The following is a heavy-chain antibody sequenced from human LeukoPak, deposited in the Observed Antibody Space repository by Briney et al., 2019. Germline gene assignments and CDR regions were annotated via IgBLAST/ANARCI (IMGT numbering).Heavy chain of an antibody. J-gene: IGHJ4*02. Sequence: GGSLRLSCAASGXTVSSNYMSWVRQAPGKGLEWVSYISSSAGTTYYADSVKGRFTISRDNAKNSLYLQMNSLRAEDTAVYFCARQQQQLWYDWGQGTLVTVSS. CDR3: ARQQQQLWYD. CDR1: GXTVSSNY. V-gene: IGHV3-11*04. CDR2: ISSSAGTT. D-gene: IGHD5-18*01.